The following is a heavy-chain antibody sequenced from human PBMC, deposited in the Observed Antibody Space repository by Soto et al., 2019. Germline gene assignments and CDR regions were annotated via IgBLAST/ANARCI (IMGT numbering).Heavy chain of an antibody. CDR2: IYYSGST. CDR1: GASISSSSYY. D-gene: IGHD3-3*01. CDR3: ARVTDFWSGQNWFDP. J-gene: IGHJ5*02. Sequence: PSQTLSLTCTVSGASISSSSYYWSWIRQPPGKGLEWIGYIYYSGSTNYNPSLKSRVTISVDTSKNQFSLKLSSVTAADTAVYYCARVTDFWSGQNWFDPWGQGTLVTVSS. V-gene: IGHV4-61*01.